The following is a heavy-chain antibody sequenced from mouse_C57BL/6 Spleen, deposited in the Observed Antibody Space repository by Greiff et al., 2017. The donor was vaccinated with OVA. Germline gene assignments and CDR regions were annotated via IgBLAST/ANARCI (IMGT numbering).Heavy chain of an antibody. D-gene: IGHD2-1*01. CDR1: GYTFTSYW. V-gene: IGHV1-52*01. CDR3: ARYGGNYYDAMDY. CDR2: IDPSDSET. Sequence: VQLQQPGAELVRPGSSVKLSCKASGYTFTSYWMHWVKQRPIQGLEWIGNIDPSDSETHYNQKFKDKATLTVDKSSSTAYMQLSSLTSEDSAVYYCARYGGNYYDAMDYWGQGTSVTVSS. J-gene: IGHJ4*01.